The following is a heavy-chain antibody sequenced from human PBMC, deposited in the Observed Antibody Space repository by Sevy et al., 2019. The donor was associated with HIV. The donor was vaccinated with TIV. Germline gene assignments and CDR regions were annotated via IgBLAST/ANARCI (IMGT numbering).Heavy chain of an antibody. Sequence: GGSLRLSCAASGFTFSSYWMSWVRQAPGKGLEWVANIKQDGSEKYYVDSVKGRFTISRDNAKNSLYLQMNSLRAEETAVYYCAREVLPAAPTNYYYYYGMDVWGQGTTVTVSS. D-gene: IGHD2-2*01. V-gene: IGHV3-7*01. CDR3: AREVLPAAPTNYYYYYGMDV. CDR2: IKQDGSEK. CDR1: GFTFSSYW. J-gene: IGHJ6*02.